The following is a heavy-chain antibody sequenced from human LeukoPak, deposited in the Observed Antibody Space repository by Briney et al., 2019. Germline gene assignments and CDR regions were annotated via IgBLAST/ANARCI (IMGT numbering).Heavy chain of an antibody. CDR1: GGSISSSSYY. V-gene: IGHV4-39*01. J-gene: IGHJ4*02. D-gene: IGHD7-27*01. Sequence: SETLSLTCTVSGGSISSSSYYWGWIRQPPGKGLEWIGSIYYSGSTYYNPSLKSRVTISVDTSKNQFSLKLSSVTAADTAVYYCAITGDNHPPVPRNDYWGQGTLVTVSS. CDR3: AITGDNHPPVPRNDY. CDR2: IYYSGST.